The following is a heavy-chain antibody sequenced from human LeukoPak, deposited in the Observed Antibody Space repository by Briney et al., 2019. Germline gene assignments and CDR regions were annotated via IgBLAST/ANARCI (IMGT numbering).Heavy chain of an antibody. CDR3: ALGGSSGYYPLDY. Sequence: SQTLSLTCTVSGGSISSGSYYWSWIRQPAGKGLEWIGRIYTSGSTNYNPSLKSRVTISVDTSKNQFSLKLSSVTAADTAVYYCALGGSSGYYPLDYWGQGTLVTVSS. V-gene: IGHV4-61*02. D-gene: IGHD3-22*01. CDR2: IYTSGST. J-gene: IGHJ4*02. CDR1: GGSISSGSYY.